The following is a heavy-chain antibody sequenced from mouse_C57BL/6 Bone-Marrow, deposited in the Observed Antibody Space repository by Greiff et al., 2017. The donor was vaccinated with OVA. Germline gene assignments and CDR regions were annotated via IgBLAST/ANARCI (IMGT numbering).Heavy chain of an antibody. V-gene: IGHV1-19*01. D-gene: IGHD2-2*01. CDR3: ARGGDGYDYAMDY. CDR1: GYTFTDYY. J-gene: IGHJ4*01. CDR2: INPYNGGT. Sequence: VQLKESGPVLVKPGASVKMSCKASGYTFTDYYMNWVKQSHGKSLEWIGVINPYNGGTSYNQKFKGKATLTVDKSSSTAYMELNSLTSEDSAVYYCARGGDGYDYAMDYWGQGTSVTVSS.